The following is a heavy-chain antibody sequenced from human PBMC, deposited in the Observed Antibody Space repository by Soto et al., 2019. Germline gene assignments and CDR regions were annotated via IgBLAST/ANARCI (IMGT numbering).Heavy chain of an antibody. D-gene: IGHD2-21*01. Sequence: QVQLVQSGAEVKKPGSAVKVSCKDSGVTFSTYSMFWVRQAPGQGLEWMGRIIPMLGIANYAQKFQGRVTITADKSTSTAYMELSSLRSEDTALYSCTIGSWSGEGFDIWGQGTMGTVSS. CDR3: TIGSWSGEGFDI. J-gene: IGHJ3*02. V-gene: IGHV1-69*02. CDR2: IIPMLGIA. CDR1: GVTFSTYS.